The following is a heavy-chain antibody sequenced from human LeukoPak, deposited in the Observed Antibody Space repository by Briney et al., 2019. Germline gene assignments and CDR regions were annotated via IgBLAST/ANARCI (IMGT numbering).Heavy chain of an antibody. J-gene: IGHJ4*02. V-gene: IGHV3-23*01. CDR3: TKCYDFWSGYLWY. CDR1: GFTFSSYA. CDR2: ISGSGGST. D-gene: IGHD3-3*01. Sequence: GGSLRLSXAASGFTFSSYAMSWVRQAPGKGLEWVSAISGSGGSTYYADSVKGRFTISRDNSKNTLYLQMNSLRAEDTAVYYCTKCYDFWSGYLWYWGQGTLVTVSS.